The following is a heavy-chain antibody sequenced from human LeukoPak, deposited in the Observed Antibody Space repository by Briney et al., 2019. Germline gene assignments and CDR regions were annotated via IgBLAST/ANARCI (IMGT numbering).Heavy chain of an antibody. Sequence: PSETLSLTCTVSGGSISSYYWSWIRQPPGKGLEWIGYIYYSGSTNYNPSLKSRVTISVDTSKNQFSLKLSSVTAADTAVYYCARAPYSSGWYSTRTVYDYWGQGTLVTVSS. J-gene: IGHJ4*02. V-gene: IGHV4-59*01. CDR2: IYYSGST. D-gene: IGHD6-19*01. CDR1: GGSISSYY. CDR3: ARAPYSSGWYSTRTVYDY.